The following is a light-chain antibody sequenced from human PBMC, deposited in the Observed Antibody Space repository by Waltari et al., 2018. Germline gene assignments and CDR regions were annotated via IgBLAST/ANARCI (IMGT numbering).Light chain of an antibody. CDR3: SAYTSRGTLK. CDR1: SDDIGAYSY. V-gene: IGLV2-14*03. J-gene: IGLJ2*01. CDR2: DLT. Sequence: QSALTQPASVSGSPGQSITISCTGTSDDIGAYSYATWYHQHPGKVPKLIIYDLTERPSGVSNRFSGSKSGSTASLTVSGLQAEDEGLFYCSAYTSRGTLKFGGGTRVTVL.